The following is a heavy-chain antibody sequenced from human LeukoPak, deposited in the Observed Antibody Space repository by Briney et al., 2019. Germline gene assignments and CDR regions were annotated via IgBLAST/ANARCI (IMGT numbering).Heavy chain of an antibody. Sequence: AASVKVSCKTSGYTFTSYYIHWVRQAPGQGLEWMGIINPSSGVTNYAQKFQGRVTMTRDTSTSTVYMELSSQTSDDTAVYYCARATNFYYHYGMDVWGQGTTVTVSS. D-gene: IGHD1-26*01. CDR1: GYTFTSYY. V-gene: IGHV1-46*01. CDR2: INPSSGVT. CDR3: ARATNFYYHYGMDV. J-gene: IGHJ6*02.